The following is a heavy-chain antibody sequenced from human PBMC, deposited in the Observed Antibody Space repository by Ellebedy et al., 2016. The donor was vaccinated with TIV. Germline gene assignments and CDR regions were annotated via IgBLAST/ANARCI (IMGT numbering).Heavy chain of an antibody. CDR1: GFTFSTYW. D-gene: IGHD1-26*01. V-gene: IGHV3-7*01. CDR2: IKQDGSEK. CDR3: ARDKVEGPTTFNY. Sequence: GGSLRLXXAASGFTFSTYWMHWVRQAPGKGLEWVANIKQDGSEKYYVDSVKGRFTISRDNAKNSLYLQMNSLRAEDTAVYYCARDKVEGPTTFNYWGQGALVTVSS. J-gene: IGHJ4*02.